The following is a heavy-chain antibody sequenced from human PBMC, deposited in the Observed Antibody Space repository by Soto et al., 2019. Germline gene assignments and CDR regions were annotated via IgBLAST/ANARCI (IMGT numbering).Heavy chain of an antibody. V-gene: IGHV4-31*03. J-gene: IGHJ4*02. CDR2: IYYSGST. Sequence: PXETLSLTCTVSGGSISSGGYYWSWIRQHPGKGLEWIGYIYYSGSTYYNPSLKSRVTISVDTSKNQFSLKLSSVTAADTAVYYCERDISGYYYFDYWGQGTLVTVSS. CDR1: GGSISSGGYY. CDR3: ERDISGYYYFDY. D-gene: IGHD3-22*01.